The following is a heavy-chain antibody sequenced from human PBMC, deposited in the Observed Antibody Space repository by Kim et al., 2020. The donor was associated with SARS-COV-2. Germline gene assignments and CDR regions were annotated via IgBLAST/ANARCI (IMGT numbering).Heavy chain of an antibody. D-gene: IGHD3-22*01. J-gene: IGHJ6*03. V-gene: IGHV4-34*01. Sequence: SETLSLTCAVYGGSFSGNGYSWVRQPPRKGLELVAVINNSDTTNTNPYPMSGSTITISINTNKNQFTLRLMTAADADAVYYYGVRRATLIVGNYY. CDR2: INNSDTT. CDR3: VRRATLIVGNYY. CDR1: GGSFSGNG.